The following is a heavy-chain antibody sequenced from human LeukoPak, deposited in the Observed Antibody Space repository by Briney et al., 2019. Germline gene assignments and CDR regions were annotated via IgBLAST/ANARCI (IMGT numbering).Heavy chain of an antibody. CDR2: INTYNGNT. CDR3: ARDFDLRHYDILTL. Sequence: ASVKVSCKASGYTFTTFGISWVRQAPGQGLEWMGWINTYNGNTNYAQNLQARVTMTTDTSTSTAYMELRSLISDDTAVYYCARDFDLRHYDILTLWGQGTMVTVSS. J-gene: IGHJ3*01. CDR1: GYTFTTFG. D-gene: IGHD3-9*01. V-gene: IGHV1-18*01.